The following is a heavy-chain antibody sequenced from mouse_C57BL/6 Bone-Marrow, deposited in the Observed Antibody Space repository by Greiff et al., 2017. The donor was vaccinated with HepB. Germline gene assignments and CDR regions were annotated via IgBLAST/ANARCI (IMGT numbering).Heavy chain of an antibody. CDR2: IWSGGST. V-gene: IGHV2-2*01. CDR1: GFSLTSYG. J-gene: IGHJ3*01. D-gene: IGHD1-1*01. CDR3: ARRGGSSLAWFAY. Sequence: VQGVESGPGLVQPSQSLSITCTVSGFSLTSYGVHWVRQSPGKGLEWLGVIWSGGSTDYNAAFISRLSISKDNSKSQVFFKMNSLQADDTAIYYCARRGGSSLAWFAYWGQGTRVTVSA.